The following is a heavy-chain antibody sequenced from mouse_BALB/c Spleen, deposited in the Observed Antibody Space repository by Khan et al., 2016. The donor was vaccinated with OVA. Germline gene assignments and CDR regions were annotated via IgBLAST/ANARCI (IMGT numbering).Heavy chain of an antibody. D-gene: IGHD4-1*01. CDR2: IDPFNGGT. J-gene: IGHJ3*01. CDR1: GYSFTSYY. Sequence: VQLQQSGPELMQPGASVNISCKASGYSFTSYYIHWVKPSHGQSLEWIGYIDPFNGGTDYNQKFKGKATLTVDKSSNTAYMHLSSLTYEDSAVYYCASGTFDYWGQGTRVTVAA. CDR3: ASGTFDY. V-gene: IGHV1S135*01.